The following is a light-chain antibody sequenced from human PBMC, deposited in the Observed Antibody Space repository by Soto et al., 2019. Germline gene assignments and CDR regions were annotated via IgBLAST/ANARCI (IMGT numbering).Light chain of an antibody. V-gene: IGKV3-20*01. Sequence: EIVLTQSPGTLSFSQGEGPTPSCRASQSFSSTYLAWYQQKPAQAPRPLIYGASSRATGIPDRFSASGSGTDFTLTISRLEPEDFAVYYCQQLGTFGQGTKVEIK. J-gene: IGKJ1*01. CDR3: QQLGT. CDR2: GAS. CDR1: QSFSSTY.